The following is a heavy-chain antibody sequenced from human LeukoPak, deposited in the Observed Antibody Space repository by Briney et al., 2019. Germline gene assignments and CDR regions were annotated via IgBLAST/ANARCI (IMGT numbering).Heavy chain of an antibody. J-gene: IGHJ4*02. CDR3: ARVSSYCSSTSCPYDY. D-gene: IGHD2-2*01. V-gene: IGHV3-74*01. CDR2: ISSDGSTT. Sequence: GGSLRLSCAASGFTFSSYWMHWVRQAPGKGLVWVSRISSDGSTTSYADSVKGRFTISRDNAKNTLYLQMNSLRADDTAVYYCARVSSYCSSTSCPYDYWGQGTLVTVSS. CDR1: GFTFSSYW.